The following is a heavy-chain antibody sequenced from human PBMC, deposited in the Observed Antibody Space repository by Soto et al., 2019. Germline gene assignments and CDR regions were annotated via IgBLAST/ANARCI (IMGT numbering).Heavy chain of an antibody. CDR1: GGSVSSSSYY. Sequence: SETLSLTCTVSGGSVSSSSYYWGWIRQPPGRGLEWIGTFYYSGSTNYNPSLKSRVTISVDTSKNQFSLKLGSVTAADTAVYYCARDLGIAVAGTGWFDPWGQGTLVTVSS. J-gene: IGHJ5*02. D-gene: IGHD6-19*01. CDR3: ARDLGIAVAGTGWFDP. V-gene: IGHV4-61*01. CDR2: FYYSGST.